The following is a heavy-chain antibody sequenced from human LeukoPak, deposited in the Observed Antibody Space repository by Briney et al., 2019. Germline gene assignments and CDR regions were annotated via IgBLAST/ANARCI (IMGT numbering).Heavy chain of an antibody. J-gene: IGHJ4*02. V-gene: IGHV3-30-3*01. CDR3: ARDPKADYYDSSGSLRGFDY. CDR2: ISYDGSNK. Sequence: PGRSLRLSCAASGLTFSSYAMHWVRQAPGKGLEWVAVISYDGSNKYYADSVKGRFTISRDNSKNTLYLQMNSLRAEDTAVYYCARDPKADYYDSSGSLRGFDYWGQGTLVTVSS. CDR1: GLTFSSYA. D-gene: IGHD3-22*01.